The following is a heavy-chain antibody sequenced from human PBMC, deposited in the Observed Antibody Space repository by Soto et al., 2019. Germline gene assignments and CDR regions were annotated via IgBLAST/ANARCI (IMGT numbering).Heavy chain of an antibody. D-gene: IGHD3-10*01. V-gene: IGHV4-34*01. CDR3: ARGRIAGSGSSP. CDR1: GGSFSGYY. J-gene: IGHJ5*02. CDR2: INHSGST. Sequence: QVQLQQWGAGLLKPSETLSLTCAVYGGSFSGYYWSWIRQPPGKGLEWIGEINHSGSTNYNPSLKSRVTISVDTSKNQFSLKLSSVTAADTAVYYCARGRIAGSGSSPWGQGTLVTVPS.